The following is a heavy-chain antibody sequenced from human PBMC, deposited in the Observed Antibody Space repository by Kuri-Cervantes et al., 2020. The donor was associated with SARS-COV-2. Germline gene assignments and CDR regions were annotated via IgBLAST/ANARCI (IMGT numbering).Heavy chain of an antibody. Sequence: GESLKISCATSGFTFKNYGMSWVRQAPGKGLEWVSAISGSGVSTHYTDSVKGRFTISRDNAKNTLFLEMNSLRSDDTAVYFCARDVAGRSSLWGQGTMVTVSS. D-gene: IGHD6-6*01. J-gene: IGHJ3*01. CDR2: ISGSGVST. CDR3: ARDVAGRSSL. V-gene: IGHV3-23*01. CDR1: GFTFKNYG.